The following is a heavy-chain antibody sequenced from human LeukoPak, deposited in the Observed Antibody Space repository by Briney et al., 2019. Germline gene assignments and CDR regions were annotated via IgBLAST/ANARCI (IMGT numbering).Heavy chain of an antibody. V-gene: IGHV1-18*01. CDR2: VSAYNGNT. CDR1: GYTFTSYG. CDR3: ARDVRRYGSGSYYNY. J-gene: IGHJ4*02. Sequence: VASVKVSCKASGYTFTSYGISWVRQAPRQGLEWMGWVSAYNGNTNYAQKLQGRVTMTTDTSTSTAYMELRSLRSDDTAVYYCARDVRRYGSGSYYNYWGQGTLVTVSS. D-gene: IGHD3-10*01.